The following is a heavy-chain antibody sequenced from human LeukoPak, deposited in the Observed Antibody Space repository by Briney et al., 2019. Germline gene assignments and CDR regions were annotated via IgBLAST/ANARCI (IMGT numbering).Heavy chain of an antibody. CDR1: GYSFTTYV. D-gene: IGHD3-10*01. CDR3: ARFFGSGTYYQFDY. CDR2: FYPGDSDT. J-gene: IGHJ4*02. V-gene: IGHV5-51*01. Sequence: GHSLKISSKGSGYSFTTYVIVCVRQMPGKGLECMGIFYPGDSDTRYSPSFQGQVTISADKSISTAYLQWSSLKASDTAMYYCARFFGSGTYYQFDYWGQGTLVTVSS.